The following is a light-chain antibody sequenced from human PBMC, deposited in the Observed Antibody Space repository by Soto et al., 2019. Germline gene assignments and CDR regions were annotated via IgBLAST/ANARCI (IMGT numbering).Light chain of an antibody. CDR2: DAS. CDR3: QQRSNWPLT. CDR1: QSVGTY. V-gene: IGKV3-11*01. Sequence: DTVLTQSPATLSLSPWERATLSCRASQSVGTYLAWYQQKPGQAPRLLIYDASNRATGIPARVSGSGSGTDFTLTISSLEPEDFAVYYCQQRSNWPLTFGGGTKVDIK. J-gene: IGKJ4*01.